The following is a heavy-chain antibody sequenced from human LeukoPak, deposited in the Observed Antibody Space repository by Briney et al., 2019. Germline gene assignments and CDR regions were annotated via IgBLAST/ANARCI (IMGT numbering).Heavy chain of an antibody. D-gene: IGHD3-10*01. V-gene: IGHV4-39*01. CDR1: GGSISSSSYY. CDR2: MNYSGST. J-gene: IGHJ4*02. Sequence: PSETLSLTCTVSGGSISSSSYYWGWIRQPPGKGLELIGTMNYSGSTYYNPSLKSRVTISVDTSKNQFSLKLSSVTAADTAVYYCARHGRIYYGSGSSFDYWGQGTLVTVSS. CDR3: ARHGRIYYGSGSSFDY.